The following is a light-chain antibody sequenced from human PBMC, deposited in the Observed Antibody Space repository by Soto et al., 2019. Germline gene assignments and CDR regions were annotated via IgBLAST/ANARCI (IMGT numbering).Light chain of an antibody. Sequence: QSVLTQSPSASASPGASVKLTCTLSSGHSDYAIAWHQQQPEKGPRYLMKVTSDGSHTKGDGIPDRFSGSSSGADRYLTISSLRSDDEADYYCQAWGTGGVFGGGTKLPS. V-gene: IGLV4-69*01. J-gene: IGLJ3*02. CDR2: VTSDGSH. CDR1: SGHSDYA. CDR3: QAWGTGGV.